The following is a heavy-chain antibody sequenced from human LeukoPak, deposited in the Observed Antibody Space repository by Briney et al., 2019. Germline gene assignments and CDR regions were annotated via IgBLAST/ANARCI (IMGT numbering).Heavy chain of an antibody. CDR3: ASSYYDILTGYYNYFDY. D-gene: IGHD3-9*01. V-gene: IGHV3-23*01. J-gene: IGHJ4*02. CDR1: GFTFSSYA. CDR2: ISGSGGST. Sequence: GGSLRLSCAASGFTFSSYAMSWVRQAPGKGLEWVSAISGSGGSTYYADSVKGRFTISRDNSKNTLYLQMNSLRAEDTAVYYCASSYYDILTGYYNYFDYWGQGTLVTVSS.